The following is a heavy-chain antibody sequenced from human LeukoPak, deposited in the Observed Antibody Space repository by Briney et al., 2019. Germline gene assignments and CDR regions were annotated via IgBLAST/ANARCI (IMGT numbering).Heavy chain of an antibody. V-gene: IGHV3-23*01. J-gene: IGHJ4*02. D-gene: IGHD5-12*01. Sequence: PGGSLRLSCAASGFTFSTYAMSWVRQAPGKGLEWVSAISDRGVSTYCADSVKGRFTISRDNSKNTLYLQMNSLRVEDTAIYYCAKRGMTTIKEGFDCWDQGVLVTVSS. CDR1: GFTFSTYA. CDR2: ISDRGVST. CDR3: AKRGMTTIKEGFDC.